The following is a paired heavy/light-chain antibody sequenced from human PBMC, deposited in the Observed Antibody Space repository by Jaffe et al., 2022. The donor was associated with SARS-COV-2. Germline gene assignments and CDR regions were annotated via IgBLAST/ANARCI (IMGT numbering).Heavy chain of an antibody. CDR3: ARDGPERGNDY. J-gene: IGHJ4*02. V-gene: IGHV3-20*01. Sequence: EVQLVESGGGVVRPGGSLRLSCAASGFTFGDYGMSWVRQAPGKGLEWVSGINWNGGSTNYADSVKGRFTISRDNAKNSLYLQMNSLRDEDTALYHCARDGPERGNDYWGQGTLVTVSS. CDR1: GFTFGDYG. CDR2: INWNGGST.
Light chain of an antibody. CDR2: GAS. J-gene: IGKJ1*01. CDR1: QNIRSN. CDR3: QQYNNWPPWT. V-gene: IGKV3-15*01. Sequence: EIVMTQSPATLSVSPGERATLSCRASQNIRSNLAWHQKRPGQAPRLLIYGASTRATGIPARFSGSGSGTEFTLTISSLQSEDFAVYYCQQYNNWPPWTFGQGTKVEMK.